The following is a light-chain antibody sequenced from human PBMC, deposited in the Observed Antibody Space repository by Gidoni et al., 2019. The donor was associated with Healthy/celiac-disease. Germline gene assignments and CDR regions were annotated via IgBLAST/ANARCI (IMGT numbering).Light chain of an antibody. CDR3: MQALQTRLT. CDR2: WGS. V-gene: IGKV2-28*01. Sequence: DIVMTQSPLSLPVTPGEPASIPCRSTQSLLHSNGYNYLDWYLQKPGQSPQLLIYWGSNRASGVPDRFSGSGSGTDFTLKISRVDADDVGVYYCMQALQTRLTFGGGTKVEIK. CDR1: QSLLHSNGYNY. J-gene: IGKJ4*01.